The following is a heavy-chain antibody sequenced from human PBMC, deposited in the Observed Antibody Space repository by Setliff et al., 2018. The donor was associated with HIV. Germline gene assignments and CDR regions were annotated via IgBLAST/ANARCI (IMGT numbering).Heavy chain of an antibody. D-gene: IGHD3-10*01. CDR1: GGTFSSYS. V-gene: IGHV1-69*13. Sequence: ASVKVSCKASGGTFSSYSINWVRQAPGQGLEWMGGIIPIYGTPIYAQEFQGRVTITADESTSTAYMELSSLRSEDTAVYYCARGDYGSGSYYPYYFYYGMDVWGQGTTVTVSS. CDR3: ARGDYGSGSYYPYYFYYGMDV. CDR2: IIPIYGTP. J-gene: IGHJ6*02.